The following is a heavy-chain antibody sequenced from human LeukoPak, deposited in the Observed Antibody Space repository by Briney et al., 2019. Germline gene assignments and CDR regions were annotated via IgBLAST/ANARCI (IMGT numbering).Heavy chain of an antibody. V-gene: IGHV3-21*01. J-gene: IGHJ3*02. Sequence: NPGGSLRLSCAASGFTFSSYSMNWVRQAPGKGLEWVSSISSSSSYIYYADSVKGRFTISRDNAKNSLYLQMNSLRAEDTAVYYCARGKRAADDAFDIWGQGTMVTVSS. CDR3: ARGKRAADDAFDI. D-gene: IGHD6-13*01. CDR1: GFTFSSYS. CDR2: ISSSSSYI.